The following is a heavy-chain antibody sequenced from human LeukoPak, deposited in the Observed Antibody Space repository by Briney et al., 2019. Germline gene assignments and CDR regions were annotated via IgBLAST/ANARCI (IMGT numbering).Heavy chain of an antibody. V-gene: IGHV1-8*01. D-gene: IGHD3-22*01. CDR3: AMGSNYYDSSGYTIQH. CDR1: GYTFTSYD. CDR2: MNPNSGNT. J-gene: IGHJ1*01. Sequence: VSVKVSCKASGYTFTSYDINWVRQATGQGLEWMGWMNPNSGNTGYAQKFQGRVTMTRNTSISTAYMELSSLRSEDTAVYYCAMGSNYYDSSGYTIQHWGQGTLVTVSS.